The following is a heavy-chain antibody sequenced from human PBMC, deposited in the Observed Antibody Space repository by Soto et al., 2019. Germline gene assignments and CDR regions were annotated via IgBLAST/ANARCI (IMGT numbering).Heavy chain of an antibody. CDR3: ARDLGHGAVAGTWDY. V-gene: IGHV4-30-4*01. D-gene: IGHD6-19*01. CDR2: IYYSGST. J-gene: IGHJ4*02. CDR1: GGSISSDDYY. Sequence: PSETLSLTCTVSGGSISSDDYYWSWIRQPPGKGLEWIGYIYYSGSTYYNPSLKSRVTISVDTSKNQFSLKLSSVTAADTAVYYCARDLGHGAVAGTWDYWGQGSLVTVSS.